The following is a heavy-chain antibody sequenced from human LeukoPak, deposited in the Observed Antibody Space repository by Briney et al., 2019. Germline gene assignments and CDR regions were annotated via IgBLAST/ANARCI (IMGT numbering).Heavy chain of an antibody. V-gene: IGHV4-39*01. CDR3: ARGPHPGSPAFDI. D-gene: IGHD3-10*01. J-gene: IGHJ3*02. Sequence: PSETLSLTCTVSGGSISSSSYYWGWIRQPPGTGLEWIGSIYYSGSTYYNPSLKSRVTISVDTSKNQFSLKLSSVTAADTAVYYCARGPHPGSPAFDIWGQGTMVTVSS. CDR2: IYYSGST. CDR1: GGSISSSSYY.